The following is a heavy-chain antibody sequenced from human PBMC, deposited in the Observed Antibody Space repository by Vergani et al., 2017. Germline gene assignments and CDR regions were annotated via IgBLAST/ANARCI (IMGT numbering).Heavy chain of an antibody. CDR1: GFTFGYYA. D-gene: IGHD3-10*01. CDR3: VRDQVTMLRGSDALDI. V-gene: IGHV3-49*03. Sequence: EVQLVESGGDLVQPGRYLRLSCTASGFTFGYYAMDWFRQAPGQGLEWVGGIRRKAYGQATIYAASVQGRFTISRDDSKSIAYLQMNNLQTEDTAMYYCVRDQVTMLRGSDALDIWGQGTMVTVSS. J-gene: IGHJ3*02. CDR2: IRRKAYGQAT.